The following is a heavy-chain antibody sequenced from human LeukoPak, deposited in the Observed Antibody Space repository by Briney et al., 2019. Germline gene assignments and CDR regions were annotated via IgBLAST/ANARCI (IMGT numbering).Heavy chain of an antibody. V-gene: IGHV3-74*01. CDR1: GFRFSDFW. CDR2: IRGDGYDT. J-gene: IGHJ4*02. CDR3: ASDRVLGSGSLDN. D-gene: IGHD3-10*01. Sequence: PGGSLRLSCAASGFRFSDFWMHWVRQTPGKGLVWVSRIRGDGYDTNYADSVEGRFTISRDNARHTLYLQMNSLRADDTAVYYCASDRVLGSGSLDNWGQGTLVTVSS.